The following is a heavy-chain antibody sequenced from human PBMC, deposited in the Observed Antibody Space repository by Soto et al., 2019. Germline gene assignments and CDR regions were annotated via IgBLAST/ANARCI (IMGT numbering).Heavy chain of an antibody. Sequence: QVQLVQSGAKVKKPGASVKVSCKASGYPFTINGISWVRRAPGQGLEWMGWISANSGTTNYAQKFQGRVIMTTDTSTTTAYMELRSLMSDDTAVYYCARDRNHGLDNWGQGTLVTVSS. CDR2: ISANSGTT. D-gene: IGHD4-17*01. CDR1: GYPFTING. V-gene: IGHV1-18*01. CDR3: ARDRNHGLDN. J-gene: IGHJ4*02.